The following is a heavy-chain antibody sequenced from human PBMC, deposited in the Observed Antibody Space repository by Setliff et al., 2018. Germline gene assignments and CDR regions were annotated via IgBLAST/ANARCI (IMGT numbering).Heavy chain of an antibody. D-gene: IGHD5-18*01. CDR2: IYTSWST. V-gene: IGHV4-61*09. CDR1: GGSISSRRNY. Sequence: SETLSLTCTVSGGSISSRRNYWGWFRQPAGKELEWIGQIYTSWSTNYNPSLKSRVTISLDTSKNQFSLKLSSVTAADTAIYYCAGRPQNTPMGPCDYWGQGTLVTVSS. CDR3: AGRPQNTPMGPCDY. J-gene: IGHJ4*02.